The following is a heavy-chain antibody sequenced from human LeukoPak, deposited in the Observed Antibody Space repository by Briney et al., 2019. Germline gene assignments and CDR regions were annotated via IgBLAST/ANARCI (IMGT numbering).Heavy chain of an antibody. CDR1: AFSFGSSV. J-gene: IGHJ4*02. D-gene: IGHD4-17*01. V-gene: IGHV3-23*01. Sequence: PGGSLRLSRAASAFSFGSSVMSWVRQAPGKGLEWVSAITADGGGTNHADPVKGRFTISRDNFKSTLYLLMNSLRVEDTAVYYCVKEDHYGDYVQIDHWGQGTLVTVSS. CDR2: ITADGGGT. CDR3: VKEDHYGDYVQIDH.